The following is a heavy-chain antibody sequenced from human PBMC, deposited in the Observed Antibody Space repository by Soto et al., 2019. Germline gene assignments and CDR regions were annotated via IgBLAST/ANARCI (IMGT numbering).Heavy chain of an antibody. Sequence: ASLNVSCKDSCYTFTSCGIIWVRQAPGQGLEWMGWISAYNGNTNYAQKLQGRVTMTTDTSTSTAYMELRSLRSDDTAVYYCARIVGATMNPYYYYGMDVWGQGTTVT. V-gene: IGHV1-18*01. CDR2: ISAYNGNT. J-gene: IGHJ6*02. D-gene: IGHD1-26*01. CDR1: CYTFTSCG. CDR3: ARIVGATMNPYYYYGMDV.